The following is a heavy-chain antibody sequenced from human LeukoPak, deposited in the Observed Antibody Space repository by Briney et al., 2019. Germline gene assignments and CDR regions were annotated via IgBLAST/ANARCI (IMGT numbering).Heavy chain of an antibody. J-gene: IGHJ4*02. CDR1: GFTFSSYS. Sequence: PGGSLRLSCAASGFTFSSYSMNWVRQAPGKGLEWVSSISSSSSYIYYADSVKGRFTISRDNAKNSLYLQMNSLRAEDTAVYYCATGIAAAGPPRGYWGQGTLVTVS. CDR2: ISSSSSYI. CDR3: ATGIAAAGPPRGY. V-gene: IGHV3-21*01. D-gene: IGHD6-13*01.